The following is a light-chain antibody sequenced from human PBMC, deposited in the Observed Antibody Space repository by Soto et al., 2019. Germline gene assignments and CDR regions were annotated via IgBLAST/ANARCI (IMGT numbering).Light chain of an antibody. Sequence: QSVLTQPPSASGTPGQRVTISCSGSSSNIGSNYVYWYQQLPGTAPKLLIYRNNQRPSGVPDRFSGSKSGTSASLAISGLRSEDEADYYCAAWDDRAWVFGGGTKLTVL. CDR1: SSNIGSNY. CDR3: AAWDDRAWV. J-gene: IGLJ3*02. CDR2: RNN. V-gene: IGLV1-47*01.